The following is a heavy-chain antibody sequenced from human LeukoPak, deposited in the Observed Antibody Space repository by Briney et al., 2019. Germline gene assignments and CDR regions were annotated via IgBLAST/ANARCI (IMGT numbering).Heavy chain of an antibody. V-gene: IGHV4-34*09. Sequence: SETLSLTCAVYGGSFSGYYWSWIRQPPGRGLEWIGYIYYSGSTYYNPSLKSRVTISVDTPKNQFSLKLSSVTAADTAVYYCARASPRENSNYFYYYYGMDVWGQGTTVTVSS. CDR1: GGSFSGYY. CDR2: IYYSGST. J-gene: IGHJ6*02. D-gene: IGHD4-11*01. CDR3: ARASPRENSNYFYYYYGMDV.